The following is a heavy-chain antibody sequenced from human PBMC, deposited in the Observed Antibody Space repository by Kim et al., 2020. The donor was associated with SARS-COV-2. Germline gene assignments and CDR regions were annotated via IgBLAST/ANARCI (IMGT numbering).Heavy chain of an antibody. CDR3: VSGTVYYGMDV. D-gene: IGHD1-1*01. Sequence: ASVKVSCKTSGYTFISYYMHWVRQAPGQGLEWMGIINPSGGSTSYAQKFQGRVTMTRDTSTSTVYMDLSSLRSEDTAVYYCVSGTVYYGMDVWGQGATVTVSS. CDR1: GYTFISYY. V-gene: IGHV1-46*01. J-gene: IGHJ6*02. CDR2: INPSGGST.